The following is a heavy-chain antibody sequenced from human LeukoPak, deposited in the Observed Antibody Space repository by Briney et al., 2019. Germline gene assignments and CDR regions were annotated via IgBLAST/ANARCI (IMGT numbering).Heavy chain of an antibody. CDR2: IYSGGST. D-gene: IGHD3-22*01. CDR3: VRVRESSGYSFDAFDI. V-gene: IGHV3-53*01. Sequence: GGSLRLSCAASGFTVSSNYMSWVRQAPGKGLEWVSVIYSGGSTYYADSVKGRFTISRDNSKNTLYLQMNGLRAEDTAVYYCVRVRESSGYSFDAFDIWGQGTMVTVSS. CDR1: GFTVSSNY. J-gene: IGHJ3*02.